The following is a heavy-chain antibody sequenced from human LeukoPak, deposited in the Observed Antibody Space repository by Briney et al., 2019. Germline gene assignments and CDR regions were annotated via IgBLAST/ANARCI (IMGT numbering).Heavy chain of an antibody. CDR3: AKDLCSSTSCYFDY. D-gene: IGHD2-2*01. Sequence: GGSLRLSCAASGFPFSSHWLSWVRQAPGKGLEWVAFIRYDGSNKYYTDSVKGRFTISRDNSKNTLYLQMNSLRAEDTAVYYCAKDLCSSTSCYFDYWGQGTLVTVSS. J-gene: IGHJ4*02. CDR2: IRYDGSNK. CDR1: GFPFSSHW. V-gene: IGHV3-30*02.